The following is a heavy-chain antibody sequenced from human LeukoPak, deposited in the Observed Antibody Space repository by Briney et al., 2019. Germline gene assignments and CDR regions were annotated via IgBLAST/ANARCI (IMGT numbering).Heavy chain of an antibody. CDR1: GGSVSSGSYY. CDR3: ARMADRMVRGVDY. J-gene: IGHJ4*02. V-gene: IGHV4-61*01. CDR2: IYYSGST. D-gene: IGHD3-10*01. Sequence: SETLSLTCTVSGGSVSSGSYYWSWIRQPPGKGLEWIGYIYYSGSTNYNPSLKSRVTISVDTSKNQFSLKLSSVTAADTAVYYCARMADRMVRGVDYWGQGTLVTVSS.